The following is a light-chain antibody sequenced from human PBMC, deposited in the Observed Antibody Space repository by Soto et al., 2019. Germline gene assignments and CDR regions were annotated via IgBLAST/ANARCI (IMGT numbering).Light chain of an antibody. J-gene: IGKJ5*01. CDR1: QAIHNY. CDR3: QQSYSSIT. Sequence: DIQMTQSPSSLSASVGDRVTITCRASQAIHNYLNWYQQKPGKAPKVLIYTASNVQSGVPSRFSGSGSGTDFALTFRGLQPEDFATYDCQQSYSSITFGQGTRREIK. CDR2: TAS. V-gene: IGKV1-39*01.